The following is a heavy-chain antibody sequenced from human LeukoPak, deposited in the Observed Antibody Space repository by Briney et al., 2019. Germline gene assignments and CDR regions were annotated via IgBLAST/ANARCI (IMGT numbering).Heavy chain of an antibody. J-gene: IGHJ4*02. CDR3: AREGGPYRPLDY. Sequence: SETLSLTCGVSGGSISSTNWWTWVRQPPGEGLEWIGEVQLSGRTNYNPSLESRVTMSVDMSENHISLKLTSVTAAETAVYYCAREGGPYRPLDYSGQGTLVTVSS. CDR1: GGSISSTNW. V-gene: IGHV4-4*02. CDR2: VQLSGRT.